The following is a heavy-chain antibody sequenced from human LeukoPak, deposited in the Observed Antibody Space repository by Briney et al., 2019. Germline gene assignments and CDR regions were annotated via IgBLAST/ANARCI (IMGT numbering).Heavy chain of an antibody. V-gene: IGHV3-7*01. CDR2: IKQYGSEK. CDR3: ARSGTAATMQRIDY. D-gene: IGHD2-15*01. CDR1: GFTFRSYW. Sequence: GGSLRLSCSASGFTFRSYWMSCVRQAPGEGLGWGAHIKQYGSEKYYVDSMKGRFTISRDNAKNSLYLQMNSLRAEDTAVYYCARSGTAATMQRIDYWGQGTLVTVSS. J-gene: IGHJ4*02.